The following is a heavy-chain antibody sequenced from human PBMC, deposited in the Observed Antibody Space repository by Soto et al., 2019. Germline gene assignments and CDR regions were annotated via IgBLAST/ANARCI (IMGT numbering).Heavy chain of an antibody. J-gene: IGHJ6*02. CDR2: INAGNGNT. Sequence: QVQLVQSGAEVKKPGASVKVSCKASGYTFTSYAMHWVRQAPGQRLEWMGWINAGNGNTNYSQKLQGRITITRDTSASKAYMVLSRLGSEDTAVYCCARDTSPLDVWGQGTTVTVSS. V-gene: IGHV1-3*01. CDR3: ARDTSPLDV. CDR1: GYTFTSYA. D-gene: IGHD3-16*01.